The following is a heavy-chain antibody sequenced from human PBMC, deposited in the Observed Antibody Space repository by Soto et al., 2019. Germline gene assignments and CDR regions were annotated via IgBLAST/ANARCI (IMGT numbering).Heavy chain of an antibody. CDR1: SCSVSTYY. Sequence: PSEPLSLTCTVSSCSVSTYYGSWIRQPAGKGLEWIGRIFINGNTNYNPSLRSRVTMSVDTSKGQFSLNLTSVTAADTAVYFCARSGGSYNFDSWGQGILVTVSS. D-gene: IGHD1-26*01. V-gene: IGHV4-4*07. CDR2: IFINGNT. J-gene: IGHJ4*02. CDR3: ARSGGSYNFDS.